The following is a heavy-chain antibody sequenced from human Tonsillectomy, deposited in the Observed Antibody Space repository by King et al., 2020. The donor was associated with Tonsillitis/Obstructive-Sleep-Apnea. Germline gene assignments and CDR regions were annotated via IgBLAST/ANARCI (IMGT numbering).Heavy chain of an antibody. CDR2: IDPSDSDT. CDR1: GYSFTSYW. Sequence: MQLVQSGAEVKKPGESLRISCTGSGYSFTSYWISWVRQIPGKGLKWMGRIDPSDSDTTYSPSFQGLVTISADKSTSTAYLQWSSLKASDTAIYYCARHGSYDSFGYYLTYFEYWGQGALVTVSS. D-gene: IGHD3-22*01. V-gene: IGHV5-10-1*01. CDR3: ARHGSYDSFGYYLTYFEY. J-gene: IGHJ4*02.